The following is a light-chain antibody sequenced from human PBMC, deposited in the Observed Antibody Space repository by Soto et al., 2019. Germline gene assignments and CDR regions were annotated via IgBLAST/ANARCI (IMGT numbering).Light chain of an antibody. Sequence: EIVMTQSPATLSVSPGERATLSCRASQSVSSNLAWYQQKPGQAPRLLIYGASTRATGIPARFSGSGSGTEFTLTISSRQSEDFAVYYCQQYNNGPPITFGQGTRLEIK. J-gene: IGKJ5*01. V-gene: IGKV3-15*01. CDR1: QSVSSN. CDR3: QQYNNGPPIT. CDR2: GAS.